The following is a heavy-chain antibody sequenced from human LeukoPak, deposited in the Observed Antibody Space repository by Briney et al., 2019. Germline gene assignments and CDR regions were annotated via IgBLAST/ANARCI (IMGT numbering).Heavy chain of an antibody. CDR2: ISSSSSYI. CDR3: ARGPIGGYDPNCFDY. Sequence: PGGSLRLSCAASGFTFSSYSMNWVRQGPGKGLEWVSYISSSSSYIYYADSVKGRFTISRDNAKNSLYLQMNSLRAEDTAVYYCARGPIGGYDPNCFDYWGQGTLVTVSS. V-gene: IGHV3-21*05. D-gene: IGHD5-12*01. J-gene: IGHJ4*02. CDR1: GFTFSSYS.